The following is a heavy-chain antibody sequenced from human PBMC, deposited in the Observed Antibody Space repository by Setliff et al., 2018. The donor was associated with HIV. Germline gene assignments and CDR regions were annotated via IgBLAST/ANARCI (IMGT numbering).Heavy chain of an antibody. CDR3: ARGTWMQARWWFDS. CDR2: IIPILGTT. J-gene: IGHJ5*01. D-gene: IGHD5-18*01. CDR1: GYTFSSNY. Sequence: SVKVSCKASGYTFSSNYMHWVRQAPGQGLEWMGGIIPILGTTNYAQKIQGRVKFSADESTGTAYMDLTRLRVDDTAIYYCARGTWMQARWWFDSWGQGTQVTVSS. V-gene: IGHV1-69*13.